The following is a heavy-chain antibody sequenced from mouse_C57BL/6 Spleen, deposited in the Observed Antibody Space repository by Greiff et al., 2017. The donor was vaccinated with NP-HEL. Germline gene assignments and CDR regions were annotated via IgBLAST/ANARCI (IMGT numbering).Heavy chain of an antibody. CDR3: ARDQLAYYAMDY. Sequence: ESGPGLVKPSQSLSLTCSVTGYSITSGYYWNWIRQFPGNKLEWMGYISYDGSNNYNPSLKNRISITRDTSKNQFFLKLNSVTTEDTATYYCARDQLAYYAMDYWGQGTSVTVSS. CDR2: ISYDGSN. J-gene: IGHJ4*01. V-gene: IGHV3-6*01. D-gene: IGHD4-1*02. CDR1: GYSITSGYY.